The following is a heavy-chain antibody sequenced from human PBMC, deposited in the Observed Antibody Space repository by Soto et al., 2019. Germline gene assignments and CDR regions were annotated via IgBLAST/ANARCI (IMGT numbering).Heavy chain of an antibody. CDR1: GFTFSSFA. D-gene: IGHD3-10*01. J-gene: IGHJ4*02. CDR3: AKESLDYFDSGRFYSPAFDH. CDR2: IPFDGRDI. Sequence: QVQLVESGGGVVHPGTSLRLSCVTSGFTFSSFAMDWVRQAPGKGLEWVAAIPFDGRDISYRESVKGRFSISRDRFKNTVYLEMNSLRPEDTAVYYCAKESLDYFDSGRFYSPAFDHWGQGILVSVSS. V-gene: IGHV3-30*18.